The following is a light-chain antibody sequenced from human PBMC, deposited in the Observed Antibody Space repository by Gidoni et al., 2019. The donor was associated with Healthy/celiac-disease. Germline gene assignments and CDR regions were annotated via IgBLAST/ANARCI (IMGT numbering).Light chain of an antibody. CDR2: AAS. V-gene: IGKV1-9*01. CDR3: QQLNSFPLT. Sequence: DIQLTQSPSFLSASVGDRVTITCRASQGISSSLGWYRHKPGKAPKLLIYAASTLQSGVPSRFSGSGSGTDFTLTISSLQPEDFATYYCQQLNSFPLTFGGGTKVEIK. CDR1: QGISSS. J-gene: IGKJ4*01.